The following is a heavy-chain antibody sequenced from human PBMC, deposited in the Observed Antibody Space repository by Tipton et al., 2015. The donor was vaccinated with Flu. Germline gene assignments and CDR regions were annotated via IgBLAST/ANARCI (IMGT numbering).Heavy chain of an antibody. CDR2: IFATGTA. V-gene: IGHV4-4*07. CDR1: GEALGTHY. CDR3: ATSRPHRYSYGMDV. D-gene: IGHD3-10*01. J-gene: IGHJ6*02. Sequence: GEALGTHYWTWFRQPAGERLEWIGRIFATGTAIYNPSLRSRVTMSVDTSKNQFSLNLTSVTAADTAVYYCATSRPHRYSYGMDVWGQGGHGQRLL.